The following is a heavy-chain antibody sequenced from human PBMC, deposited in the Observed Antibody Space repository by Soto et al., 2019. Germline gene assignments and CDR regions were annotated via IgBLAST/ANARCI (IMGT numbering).Heavy chain of an antibody. Sequence: QVQLVQSGAGVKKPGASVTVSCKASGDTFTTYYLHWVRQAPGQGLEWLGMINPSGGGATYAQKFLGRLTMTRDTSTNTVDMELSSLISEDTAVYYCVRGGSVVVVTAPFDYWGQGTLVIVSS. CDR3: VRGGSVVVVTAPFDY. V-gene: IGHV1-46*03. J-gene: IGHJ4*02. CDR1: GDTFTTYY. D-gene: IGHD2-21*02. CDR2: INPSGGGA.